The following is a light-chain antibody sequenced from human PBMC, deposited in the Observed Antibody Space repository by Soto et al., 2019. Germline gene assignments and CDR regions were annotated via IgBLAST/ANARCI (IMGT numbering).Light chain of an antibody. CDR2: GAS. CDR1: QSVSRN. J-gene: IGKJ1*01. Sequence: EIVMTQSPATLSVSPGERATLSCRASQSVSRNLAWYQQTPGQAPRLLMYGASSRATGIPDRFSGSGSGTDFTLTIIRLEPEDFAVYYCQQYGNSPPTFGQGTKVDIK. V-gene: IGKV3-20*01. CDR3: QQYGNSPPT.